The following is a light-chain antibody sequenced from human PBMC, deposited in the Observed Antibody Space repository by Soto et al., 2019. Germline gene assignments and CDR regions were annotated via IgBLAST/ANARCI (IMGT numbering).Light chain of an antibody. CDR1: QSVSSN. CDR2: DAS. Sequence: EIVMTQSPATLSVSPGDRATLSCRASQSVSSNLAWYQQKPGQAPRLLIYDASNRATGIPARFSGSGPGTDFTLTISSLEPEDFAVYYCHQRQSWPRTFGQGTKVDIK. J-gene: IGKJ1*01. V-gene: IGKV3D-11*02. CDR3: HQRQSWPRT.